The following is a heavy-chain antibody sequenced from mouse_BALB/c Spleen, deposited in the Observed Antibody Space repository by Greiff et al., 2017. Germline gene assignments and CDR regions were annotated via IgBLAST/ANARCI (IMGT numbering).Heavy chain of an antibody. Sequence: VQLQQSGPELVKPGASVKVSCKASGYAFTSYNMYWVKQSHGKSLEWIGYIDPYNGGTSYNQKFKGKATLTVDKSSSTAYMHLNSLTSEDSAVYYCARLGYDYDEGSWFAYWGQGTLVTVSA. CDR2: IDPYNGGT. CDR1: GYAFTSYN. V-gene: IGHV1S135*01. CDR3: ARLGYDYDEGSWFAY. J-gene: IGHJ3*01. D-gene: IGHD2-4*01.